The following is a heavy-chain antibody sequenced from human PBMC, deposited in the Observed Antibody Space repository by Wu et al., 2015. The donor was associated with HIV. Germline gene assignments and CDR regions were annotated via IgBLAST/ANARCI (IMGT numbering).Heavy chain of an antibody. CDR1: GYTLTGYY. D-gene: IGHD1-26*01. Sequence: VKKPGASVKVSCKASGYTLTGYYMHWVRQAPGQGLEWMGWINPNSGGTNYAQKFQGRVTMTRDTSISTAYMELSRLRSDDTAVYYCARDRSFGSYTRVRYYFDYWGQGTLVTVSS. CDR3: ARDRSFGSYTRVRYYFDY. CDR2: INPNSGGT. J-gene: IGHJ4*02. V-gene: IGHV1-2*02.